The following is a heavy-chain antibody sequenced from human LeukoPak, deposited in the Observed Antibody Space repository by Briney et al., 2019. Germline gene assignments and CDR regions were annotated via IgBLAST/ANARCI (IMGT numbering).Heavy chain of an antibody. Sequence: GGSLRLSCAASGFTFSSYAMSWVRQAPGKGLEWVSAISGSGGSTYYADSVKGRFTISRDNSKNTLYLQMNSLRAEDTAVYYCAKVSGSMVQAYNWFDPWGQGTLVTVSS. J-gene: IGHJ5*02. V-gene: IGHV3-23*01. CDR3: AKVSGSMVQAYNWFDP. D-gene: IGHD3-10*01. CDR2: ISGSGGST. CDR1: GFTFSSYA.